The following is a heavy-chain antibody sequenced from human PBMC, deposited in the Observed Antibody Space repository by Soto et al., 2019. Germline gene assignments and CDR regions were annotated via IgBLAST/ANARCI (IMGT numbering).Heavy chain of an antibody. J-gene: IGHJ4*02. CDR1: GFTFSSYG. CDR2: ISYDGSNK. CDR3: AKDRGYSSSWYYFDY. D-gene: IGHD6-13*01. V-gene: IGHV3-30*18. Sequence: QVQLVESGGGVVQPGRSLRLSCAASGFTFSSYGMHWVRQAPGKGLEWVAVISYDGSNKYYADSVKGRFTISRDNSKNTLYLQMNSLRAEDTAVYYCAKDRGYSSSWYYFDYWGQGTLVTVSS.